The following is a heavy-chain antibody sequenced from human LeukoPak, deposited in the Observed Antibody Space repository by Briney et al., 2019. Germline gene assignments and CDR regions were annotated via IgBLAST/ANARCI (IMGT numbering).Heavy chain of an antibody. CDR2: ITPILGIA. CDR1: GGTFSSYA. V-gene: IGHV1-69*04. CDR3: ARDGPEDYYDSSGYYYQAAFDI. J-gene: IGHJ3*02. D-gene: IGHD3-22*01. Sequence: SVKVSCKASGGTFSSYAISWVRQAPGQGLEWMGRITPILGIANYAQKFQGSVTITADKSTSTAYMELSSLRSEDTAVYYCARDGPEDYYDSSGYYYQAAFDIWGQGTMVTVSS.